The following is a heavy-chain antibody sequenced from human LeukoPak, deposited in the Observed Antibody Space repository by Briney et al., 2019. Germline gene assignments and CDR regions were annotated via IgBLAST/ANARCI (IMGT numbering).Heavy chain of an antibody. CDR1: RYTFTGYY. CDR3: ARRLRDGYNKFDP. J-gene: IGHJ5*02. V-gene: IGHV1-2*02. CDR2: INPNSGGT. Sequence: GASVKVSCKASRYTFTGYYMHWVRQAPGQGLEWMGWINPNSGGTNYAQKFQGGVTMTRDTSISTAYMELSRLRSDDTAVYYCARRLRDGYNKFDPWGQGTLVTVSS. D-gene: IGHD5-24*01.